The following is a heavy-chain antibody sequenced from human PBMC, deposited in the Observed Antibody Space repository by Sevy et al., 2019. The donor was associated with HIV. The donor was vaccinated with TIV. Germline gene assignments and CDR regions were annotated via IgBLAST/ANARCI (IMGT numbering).Heavy chain of an antibody. CDR1: GFTVSSNY. V-gene: IGHV3-53*01. Sequence: GGSLRLSCVASGFTVSSNYMSWVRQAPGKGLEWVSVIYSGGSRYYADSVKGRFTVSRDDSKNTLYLQMNSLRAEDTAAYYCARDWVYYGSGTYYNVFWGQGTLVTVSS. J-gene: IGHJ4*02. CDR3: ARDWVYYGSGTYYNVF. D-gene: IGHD3-10*01. CDR2: IYSGGSR.